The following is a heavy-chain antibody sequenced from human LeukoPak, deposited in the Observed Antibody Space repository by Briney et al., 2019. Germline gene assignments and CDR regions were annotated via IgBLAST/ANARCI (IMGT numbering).Heavy chain of an antibody. CDR3: AKTMLRYCSGGSCYSRFDY. D-gene: IGHD2-15*01. CDR2: ISGSGGST. CDR1: GFTFSSHA. Sequence: PGGSLRLSCAASGFTFSSHAMSWVRQAPGKGLEWASAISGSGGSTYYADSVKGRFTISRDNSKNTLYLQMNSLRAEDTAVYYCAKTMLRYCSGGSCYSRFDYWGQGTLVTVSS. V-gene: IGHV3-23*01. J-gene: IGHJ4*02.